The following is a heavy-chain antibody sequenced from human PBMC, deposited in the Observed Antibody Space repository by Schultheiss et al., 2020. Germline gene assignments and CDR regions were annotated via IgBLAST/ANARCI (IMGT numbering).Heavy chain of an antibody. CDR1: GFTFSSYA. V-gene: IGHV3-23*01. D-gene: IGHD4-17*01. Sequence: GGSLRLSCAASGFTFSSYAMSWVRQAPGKGLEWVSGISARSGTTYYADSVKGRFTISRDNSKNTLYLQMNSLRDEDTALYYCARVVVYGDFPDAFAIWGQGTMVTVSS. CDR2: ISARSGTT. J-gene: IGHJ3*02. CDR3: ARVVVYGDFPDAFAI.